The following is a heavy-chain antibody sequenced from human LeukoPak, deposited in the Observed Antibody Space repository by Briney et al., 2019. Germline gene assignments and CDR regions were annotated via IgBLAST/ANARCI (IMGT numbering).Heavy chain of an antibody. V-gene: IGHV4-34*01. J-gene: IGHJ4*02. Sequence: KPSETLSLTCAVYGGSFSGYYWSWIRQPPGKGLEWIGEINHSGSTNYNPSLKSRFTISVDTSKNQFSLRPSSVTAADTAVYYCARATVGPLYSLHYWGQGTLVTVSS. CDR2: INHSGST. CDR1: GGSFSGYY. D-gene: IGHD2-15*01. CDR3: ARATVGPLYSLHY.